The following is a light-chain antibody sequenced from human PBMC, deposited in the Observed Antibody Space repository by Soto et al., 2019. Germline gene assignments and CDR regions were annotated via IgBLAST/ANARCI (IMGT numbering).Light chain of an antibody. CDR2: DVS. Sequence: QSVLTQPATVSGSPGQSITISCTGTSSDVGGYNYVSWYQQHPGKAPKLMLYDVSNRPSGVSNRFSGSKSGNSASLTISGLQAEDEADYYSTSYASSSTHVFRTGTKVP. CDR1: SSDVGGYNY. CDR3: TSYASSSTHV. J-gene: IGLJ1*01. V-gene: IGLV2-14*03.